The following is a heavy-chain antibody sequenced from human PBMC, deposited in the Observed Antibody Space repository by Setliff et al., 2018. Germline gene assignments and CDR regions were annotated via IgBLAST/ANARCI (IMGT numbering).Heavy chain of an antibody. CDR2: IIPIFGTA. J-gene: IGHJ6*02. V-gene: IGHV1-69*05. D-gene: IGHD3-3*01. CDR3: ARAPLLFGVVIADGMDV. Sequence: GASVKVSCKASGGTFSSYAISWVRQAPGQGLEWMGGIIPIFGTANYAQKSQGRVTITTDESTSTAYMELSSLRSEDTAVYYCARAPLLFGVVIADGMDVWGQGTTVTVSS. CDR1: GGTFSSYA.